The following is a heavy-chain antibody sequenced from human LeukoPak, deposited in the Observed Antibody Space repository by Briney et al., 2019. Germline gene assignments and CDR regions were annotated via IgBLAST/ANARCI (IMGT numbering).Heavy chain of an antibody. V-gene: IGHV3-53*01. CDR1: GFTVSSNY. CDR2: LNSGGGT. CDR3: AKDERNWNYNLASQTYD. D-gene: IGHD1-7*01. J-gene: IGHJ4*02. Sequence: GGSLRLSCAASGFTVSSNYMNWVCQAPGKGLEWVSALNSGGGTYYVDSVRGRFTVSRDSSKNTLYLQMSSLRAEDTAVYYCAKDERNWNYNLASQTYDWGQGTLVTVSS.